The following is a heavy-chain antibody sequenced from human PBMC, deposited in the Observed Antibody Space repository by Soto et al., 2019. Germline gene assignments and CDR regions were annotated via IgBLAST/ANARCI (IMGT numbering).Heavy chain of an antibody. D-gene: IGHD3-3*01. J-gene: IGHJ4*02. CDR3: ASAVYDFWSGYGRERRIAENEC. V-gene: IGHV1-2*02. CDR2: INPNSGGT. CDR1: GYTFTGYY. Sequence: ASVNVSCKASGYTFTGYYMHWVRQAPGQGLEWMGWINPNSGGTNYAQKFQGRVTMTRDTSISTAYMELSRLRSDDTAVYYCASAVYDFWSGYGRERRIAENECWGQGTLVIVSS.